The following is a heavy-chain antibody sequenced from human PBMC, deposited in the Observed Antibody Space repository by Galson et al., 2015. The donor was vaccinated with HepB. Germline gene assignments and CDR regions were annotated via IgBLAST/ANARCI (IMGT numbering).Heavy chain of an antibody. Sequence: CAISGDSVSTNNAAWNWIRQSPSRGLEWLGRIYYRSKWYNDYAVAVKSRITINPDTSKNQFSLQLNSVTPEDTAVYYCARGGGGTYYWYFDLWGRGTLVTVSS. D-gene: IGHD1-26*01. CDR1: GDSVSTNNAA. J-gene: IGHJ2*01. CDR2: IYYRSKWYN. CDR3: ARGGGGTYYWYFDL. V-gene: IGHV6-1*01.